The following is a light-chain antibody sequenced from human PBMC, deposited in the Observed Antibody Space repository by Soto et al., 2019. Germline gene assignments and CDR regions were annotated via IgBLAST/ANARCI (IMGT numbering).Light chain of an antibody. CDR2: AAS. J-gene: IGKJ3*01. CDR3: QQYHNWPVT. V-gene: IGKV3-15*01. CDR1: QSISGN. Sequence: EIVMTQSPAILSVCPGESATLSCRARQSISGNLAWYQQKPGQAPRLLIYAASVRATGIPARFSGSGSGTEFTLAISSVQSDDFAVYSGQQYHNWPVTFGPGTKVDI.